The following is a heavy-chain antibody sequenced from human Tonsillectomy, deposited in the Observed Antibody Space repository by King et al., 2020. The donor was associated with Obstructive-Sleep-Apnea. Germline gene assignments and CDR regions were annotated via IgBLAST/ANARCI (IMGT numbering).Heavy chain of an antibody. CDR3: ARADGYNFGQHSYFDY. D-gene: IGHD5-24*01. CDR2: FYHSGSP. V-gene: IGHV4-38-2*02. Sequence: VQLQESGPGLVKPSETLSLTCTVSDYSISSGYYWGWIRQPPGKGLEWIGIFYHSGSPYYNPSLKSRVTISVDTSKNQFSLKLSSVTAADTAVYYCARADGYNFGQHSYFDYWGQGTLVTVSS. CDR1: DYSISSGYY. J-gene: IGHJ4*02.